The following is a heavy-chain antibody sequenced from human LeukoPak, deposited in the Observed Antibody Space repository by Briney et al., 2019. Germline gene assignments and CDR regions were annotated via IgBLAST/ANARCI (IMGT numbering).Heavy chain of an antibody. Sequence: SETLSLTCTVSGVSISGYFWSWIRQPPGEGMEWIGYLSYTGSTSYNPSLKSRVTISVDTSTSQFSLNVNSVTAADTAVYYCARHVPSNSSDVFDIWGQGTMVTVSS. CDR1: GVSISGYF. D-gene: IGHD2-21*01. CDR3: ARHVPSNSSDVFDI. V-gene: IGHV4-59*08. CDR2: LSYTGST. J-gene: IGHJ3*02.